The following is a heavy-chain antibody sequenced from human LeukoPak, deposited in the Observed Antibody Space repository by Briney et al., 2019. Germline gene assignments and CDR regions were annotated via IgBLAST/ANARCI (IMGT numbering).Heavy chain of an antibody. J-gene: IGHJ6*03. CDR2: INPNSGGT. CDR1: GYSFTSYY. Sequence: VASVKVSCKASGYSFTSYYMHWVRQAPGQGLEWMGWINPNSGGTNYAQKFQGRVTMTRDTSISTAYMELSRLRSDDTAVYYCARTVSYYYYYMDVWGKGTTVTVSS. V-gene: IGHV1-2*02. CDR3: ARTVSYYYYYMDV.